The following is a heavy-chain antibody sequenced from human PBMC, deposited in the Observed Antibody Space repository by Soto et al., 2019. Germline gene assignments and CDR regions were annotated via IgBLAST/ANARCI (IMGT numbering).Heavy chain of an antibody. V-gene: IGHV3-9*01. J-gene: IGHJ4*02. CDR3: TKDLHRRRISGWYGGYFDY. CDR1: GFIFDDYA. CDR2: ISWNSGSI. D-gene: IGHD6-19*01. Sequence: EVQLVESGGGLVQPGRSLRLSCAASGFIFDDYAMHWVRQTPGKGLEWVAGISWNSGSIGYADSVKGRFTISRDNAKNSLYLQVNSLRAEDTALYYCTKDLHRRRISGWYGGYFDYWGQGTLVTASS.